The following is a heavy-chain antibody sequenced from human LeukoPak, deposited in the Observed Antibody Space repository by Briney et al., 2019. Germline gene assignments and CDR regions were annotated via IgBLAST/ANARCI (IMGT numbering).Heavy chain of an antibody. CDR1: GYTFTVYY. D-gene: IGHD3-22*01. V-gene: IGHV1-2*02. Sequence: GASVKVSCKASGYTFTVYYMHWVRQAPGQGNEWMGWINPNSGGTIYAPKFQGRVTMTRDTPISTAYMELSSLRSDDTAVYYCASHDSSGYIFDYWGQGTLVTVSS. CDR3: ASHDSSGYIFDY. CDR2: INPNSGGT. J-gene: IGHJ4*02.